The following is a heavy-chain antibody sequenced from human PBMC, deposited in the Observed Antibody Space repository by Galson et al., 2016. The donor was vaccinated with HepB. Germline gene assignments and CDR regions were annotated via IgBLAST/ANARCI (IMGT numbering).Heavy chain of an antibody. CDR3: AKIEVRGVRSHYYGMDV. J-gene: IGHJ6*02. Sequence: SLRLSCAESGSTFSLYGMHWVRQAAGKGLEWVAYISSDGSQRNYADSVKGRFTISRDNAKNSLHLQMNSLRFDDTAMYYCAKIEVRGVRSHYYGMDVWGRGTTVTVSS. D-gene: IGHD3-10*01. CDR2: ISSDGSQR. CDR1: GSTFSLYG. V-gene: IGHV3-30*19.